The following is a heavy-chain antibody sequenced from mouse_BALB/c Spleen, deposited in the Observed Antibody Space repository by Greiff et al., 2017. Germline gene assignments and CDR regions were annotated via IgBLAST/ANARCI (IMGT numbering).Heavy chain of an antibody. CDR2: INPSNGGT. CDR3: TRGYDYPYYYAMDY. V-gene: IGHV1S81*02. CDR1: GYTFTSYY. D-gene: IGHD2-4*01. J-gene: IGHJ4*01. Sequence: QVQLKQSGAELVKPGASVKLSCKASGYTFTSYYMYWVKQRPGQGLEWIGEINPSNGGTNFNEKFKSKATLTVDKSSSTAYMQLSSLTSEDSAVYYCTRGYDYPYYYAMDYWGQGTSVTVSS.